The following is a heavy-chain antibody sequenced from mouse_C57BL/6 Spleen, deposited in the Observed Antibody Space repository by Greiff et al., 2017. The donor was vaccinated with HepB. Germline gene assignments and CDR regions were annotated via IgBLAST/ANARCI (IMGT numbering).Heavy chain of an antibody. V-gene: IGHV1-62-2*01. CDR2: FYPGSGSI. CDR3: ARHATEYYGSSRAFDY. Sequence: QVQLKQSGAELVKPGASVKLSCKASGYTFTEYTIHWVKQRSGQGLEWIGWFYPGSGSIKYNEKFKDKATLTADKSSSTVDMARSRLTSEDSAVFFCARHATEYYGSSRAFDYWGQGTTLTVSS. J-gene: IGHJ2*01. D-gene: IGHD1-1*01. CDR1: GYTFTEYT.